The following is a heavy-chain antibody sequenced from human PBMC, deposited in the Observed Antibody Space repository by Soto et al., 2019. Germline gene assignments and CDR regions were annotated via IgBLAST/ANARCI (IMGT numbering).Heavy chain of an antibody. CDR2: IIPIFGTA. D-gene: IGHD6-6*01. Sequence: QVQLVQSGAEVKKPGSSVKVSCKASGGTFSSYAISWVRQAPGQGLEWMGGIIPIFGTANYAQKYQGRVTITADESTSTAYMELSSLRSEDTAVYYCARAMAARRGRLYYYYGMDVWVQGTTVTV. V-gene: IGHV1-69*01. CDR1: GGTFSSYA. J-gene: IGHJ6*02. CDR3: ARAMAARRGRLYYYYGMDV.